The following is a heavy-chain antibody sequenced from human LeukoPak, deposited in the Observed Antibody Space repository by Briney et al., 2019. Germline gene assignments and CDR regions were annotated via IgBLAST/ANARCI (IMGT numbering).Heavy chain of an antibody. V-gene: IGHV3-48*03. CDR1: GFTFSSCE. J-gene: IGHJ3*02. Sequence: SGGSLRLSCAASGFTFSSCEMNWVRQAPGKGLEWVSYISSSGSTIYYADSVKGRLAISRDNAKNSLYLQKNTERAEDTAVLYCARAGRVVGGAFDIWGQGTRVTVSS. D-gene: IGHD2-15*01. CDR3: ARAGRVVGGAFDI. CDR2: ISSSGSTI.